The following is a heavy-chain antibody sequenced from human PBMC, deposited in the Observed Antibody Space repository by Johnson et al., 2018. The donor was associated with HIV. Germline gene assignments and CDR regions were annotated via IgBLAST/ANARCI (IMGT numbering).Heavy chain of an antibody. D-gene: IGHD6-6*01. CDR3: AKGGIATRFFDI. Sequence: VRQAPGRGLEWMAVISYDGSNKYYEDSVKGRFTISRDNSKNTLYLQRNSLGAEDTALYYCAKGGIATRFFDIWGQGTMVTVSS. J-gene: IGHJ3*02. V-gene: IGHV3-30*18. CDR2: ISYDGSNK.